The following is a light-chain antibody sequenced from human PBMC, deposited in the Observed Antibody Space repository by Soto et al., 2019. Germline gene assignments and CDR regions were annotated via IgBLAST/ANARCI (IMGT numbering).Light chain of an antibody. Sequence: EIVLTQSPGTLSLSPGERATLSCRASQSVSSSYLAWYQQKPGQAPRLLIYGASSRATGLPDRFSGSGSGTDFTLTISRLEPEDFAVDYCQQYGSSAYTFGQGTKLEIK. CDR1: QSVSSSY. CDR3: QQYGSSAYT. V-gene: IGKV3-20*01. CDR2: GAS. J-gene: IGKJ2*01.